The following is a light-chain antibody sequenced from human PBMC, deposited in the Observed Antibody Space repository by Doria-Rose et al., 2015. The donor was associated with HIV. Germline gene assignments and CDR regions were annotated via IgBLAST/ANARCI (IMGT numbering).Light chain of an antibody. V-gene: IGKV1-27*01. CDR2: AAS. CDR1: QNINNF. CDR3: QKYNSAPLT. J-gene: IGKJ4*01. Sequence: DIRMTQSPSSLSASVVARVTITCRASQNINNFLAWYQQKPGKLPKLLIYAASTLHSGVPSRFSGSGSGTDFTLTISSLQPEDVATYYCQKYNSAPLTFGGGTRVEIK.